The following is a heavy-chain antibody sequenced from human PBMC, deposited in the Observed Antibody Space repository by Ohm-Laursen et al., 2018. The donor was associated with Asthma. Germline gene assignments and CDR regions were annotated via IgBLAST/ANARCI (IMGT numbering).Heavy chain of an antibody. Sequence: SETLSLTCTLSGASFSTYYWGWIRQPPGKGLEWIRHIHRTGSTNYNPSLESRVTISIDTSTNQFSLKLSSVTAADTAVYYCARGDNWNYAQDYWGQGTLVTVSS. J-gene: IGHJ4*02. V-gene: IGHV4-59*01. D-gene: IGHD1-7*01. CDR1: GASFSTYY. CDR3: ARGDNWNYAQDY. CDR2: IHRTGST.